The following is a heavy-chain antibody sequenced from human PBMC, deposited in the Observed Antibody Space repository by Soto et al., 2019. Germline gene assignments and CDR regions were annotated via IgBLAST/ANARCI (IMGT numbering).Heavy chain of an antibody. CDR3: ARDYPGSSSYYGMDV. V-gene: IGHV4-30-4*01. CDR2: IYYSGST. J-gene: IGHJ6*02. D-gene: IGHD6-13*01. CDR1: CGSIISGDYY. Sequence: SETLSLTCTFSCGSIISGDYYWSWIRQPPGKGLEWIGYIYYSGSTYYNPSLKSRVTISVDTSKNQFSLKLSSVTAADTAVYYCARDYPGSSSYYGMDVWGQGTTVTVSS.